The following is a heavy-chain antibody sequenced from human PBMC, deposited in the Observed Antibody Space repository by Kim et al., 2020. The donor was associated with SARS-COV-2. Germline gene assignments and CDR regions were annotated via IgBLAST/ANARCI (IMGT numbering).Heavy chain of an antibody. CDR3: ASLRLWELDPVDY. V-gene: IGHV4-31*03. J-gene: IGHJ4*02. CDR2: IYYSGST. CDR1: GGSISSGGYY. Sequence: SETLSLTCTVSGGSISSGGYYWSWIRQHPGKGLEWIGYIYYSGSTYYNPSLKSRVTISVDTSKNQFSLKLSSVTAADTAVYYCASLRLWELDPVDYWGQGTLVTVSS. D-gene: IGHD3-16*01.